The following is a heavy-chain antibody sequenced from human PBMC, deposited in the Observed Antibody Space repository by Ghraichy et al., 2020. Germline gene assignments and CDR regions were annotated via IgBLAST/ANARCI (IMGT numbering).Heavy chain of an antibody. CDR2: IYYSGST. CDR3: ASGGNSGEGAFDI. V-gene: IGHV4-39*01. CDR1: GGSISSSSYY. Sequence: SETLSLTCTVSGGSISSSSYYWGWIRQPPGKGLEWIGSIYYSGSTYYNPSLKSRVTISVDTSKNQFSLKLSSVTAADTAVYYCASGGNSGEGAFDIWGQGTMVTVSS. D-gene: IGHD4-23*01. J-gene: IGHJ3*02.